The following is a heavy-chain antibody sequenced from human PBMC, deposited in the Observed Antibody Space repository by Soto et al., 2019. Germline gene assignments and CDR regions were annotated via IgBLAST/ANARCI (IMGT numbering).Heavy chain of an antibody. D-gene: IGHD3-16*01. J-gene: IGHJ4*02. Sequence: EVQLLDSGGGLVQPGGSLRLSCAASGFTFSTYAMSWVLQAQGKGLEWVSRISSSGDTTNSADSVKGRLTISRDNSKNTRFLQMHSLRVEDTALYYGANGGLKGDDFDYWGQVTLVTVSS. CDR3: ANGGLKGDDFDY. CDR2: ISSSGDTT. CDR1: GFTFSTYA. V-gene: IGHV3-23*01.